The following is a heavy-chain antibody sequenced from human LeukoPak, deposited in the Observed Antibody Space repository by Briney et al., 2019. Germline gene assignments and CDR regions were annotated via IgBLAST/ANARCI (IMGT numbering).Heavy chain of an antibody. Sequence: PGGSLRLSCAASGFTFSSYAMSWVRQAPGKGLEWVSAISGSGGSTYYADSVKGRFTISRDNSKNTLFLQMNSLRAEDTAVYYCAKETYSSGWYPYFDYWGQGTLVTVSS. CDR2: ISGSGGST. J-gene: IGHJ4*02. CDR3: AKETYSSGWYPYFDY. D-gene: IGHD6-19*01. V-gene: IGHV3-23*01. CDR1: GFTFSSYA.